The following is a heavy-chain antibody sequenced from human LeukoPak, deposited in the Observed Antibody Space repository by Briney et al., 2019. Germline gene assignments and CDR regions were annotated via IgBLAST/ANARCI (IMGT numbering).Heavy chain of an antibody. J-gene: IGHJ3*01. CDR2: IYHSGST. V-gene: IGHV4-4*02. Sequence: SETLSLTCAISGVSISSSHWWGWVRQPPGKGLEWIGEIYHSGSTNYNPSLESRVSISVDKSKNHFSLSLNSVTAADTAVYYCARGQYSSPNFAFDFWGQGTMVSVSS. D-gene: IGHD6-6*01. CDR1: GVSISSSHW. CDR3: ARGQYSSPNFAFDF.